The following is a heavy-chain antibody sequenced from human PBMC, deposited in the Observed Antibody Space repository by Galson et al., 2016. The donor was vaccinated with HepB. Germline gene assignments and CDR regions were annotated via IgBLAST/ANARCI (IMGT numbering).Heavy chain of an antibody. V-gene: IGHV4-31*03. D-gene: IGHD2-21*02. CDR2: SYYSGST. Sequence: TLSLTCTVSGVSISSGGYYWSWIRQHPGKGLEWIAYSYYSGSTYYNPSLKSRVTISVDTSKNQFSLKLRSVTAADTAVYYCARGYCGGDCYSMFQINYFGMDVWGRGTTVTVSS. CDR3: ARGYCGGDCYSMFQINYFGMDV. J-gene: IGHJ6*02. CDR1: GVSISSGGYY.